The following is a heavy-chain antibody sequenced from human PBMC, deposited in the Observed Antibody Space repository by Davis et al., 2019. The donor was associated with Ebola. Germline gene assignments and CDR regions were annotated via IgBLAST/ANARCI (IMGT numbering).Heavy chain of an antibody. V-gene: IGHV1-69*13. D-gene: IGHD2-15*01. CDR1: GGTFSSYT. Sequence: SVKVSCKASGGTFSSYTIDWVRQAPGQGLEWMGGIIPMFGTAKYAQKFQGRVTITADESTSTAYMDLSSLRSEDTAVYYCARRLGVSKDTRHDHWGQGTLVTVSS. J-gene: IGHJ4*02. CDR3: ARRLGVSKDTRHDH. CDR2: IIPMFGTA.